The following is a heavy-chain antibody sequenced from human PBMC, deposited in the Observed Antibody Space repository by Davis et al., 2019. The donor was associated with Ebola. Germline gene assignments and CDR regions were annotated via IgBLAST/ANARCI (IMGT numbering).Heavy chain of an antibody. V-gene: IGHV3-7*01. CDR3: ATEYYYDSSGSSYYYYGMDV. J-gene: IGHJ6*02. Sequence: PGGSLRLSCAASGFTFSSYWMSWVRQAPGKGLEWVANIKQDGSEKYYVDSVKGRFTISRDNVKNSLYLQMNSLRAEDTAVYYCATEYYYDSSGSSYYYYGMDVWGQGTTVTVSS. CDR1: GFTFSSYW. CDR2: IKQDGSEK. D-gene: IGHD3-22*01.